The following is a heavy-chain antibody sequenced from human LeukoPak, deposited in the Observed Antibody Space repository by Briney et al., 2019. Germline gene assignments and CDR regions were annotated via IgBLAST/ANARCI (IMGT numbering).Heavy chain of an antibody. Sequence: ASVKVSCKASGYTFTSYGISWVRQAPGQGLEWMGWISAYNGNTNYAQKLQGRVTMTTDTSTSTAYMELRSLRSDDTAVYYCARGPPLNYYGLDFWFDPWGQGTLVTVSS. CDR1: GYTFTSYG. CDR3: ARGPPLNYYGLDFWFDP. V-gene: IGHV1-18*01. CDR2: ISAYNGNT. D-gene: IGHD3-10*01. J-gene: IGHJ5*02.